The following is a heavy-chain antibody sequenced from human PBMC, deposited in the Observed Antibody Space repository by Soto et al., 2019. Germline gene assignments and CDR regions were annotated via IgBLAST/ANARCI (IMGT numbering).Heavy chain of an antibody. V-gene: IGHV1-69*04. J-gene: IGHJ6*03. CDR2: IIPILGIA. D-gene: IGHD2-15*01. CDR3: ARDVVVVAASAPPYYYYYYMDV. CDR1: GGTFSSYT. Sequence: SVKVSCKASGGTFSSYTISWVRQAPGQGLEWMGRIIPILGIANYAQKFQGRVTITADKSTSTAYMELSSLRSEDTAVYYCARDVVVVAASAPPYYYYYYMDVWGKGTTVTVSS.